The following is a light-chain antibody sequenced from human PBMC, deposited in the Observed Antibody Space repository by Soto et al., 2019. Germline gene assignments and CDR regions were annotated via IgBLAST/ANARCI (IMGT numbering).Light chain of an antibody. V-gene: IGKV3-20*01. CDR2: GAS. J-gene: IGKJ1*01. Sequence: EIVLTQSPGTLSLSPGERATLSCRASQSVRSRYLAWYQQKPGRAPRLLIYGASNRATSIPDRFSSSGSGTDFNLTVSILEPADFAVYFCQQYDTSPGTFGQGTKVEIK. CDR3: QQYDTSPGT. CDR1: QSVRSRY.